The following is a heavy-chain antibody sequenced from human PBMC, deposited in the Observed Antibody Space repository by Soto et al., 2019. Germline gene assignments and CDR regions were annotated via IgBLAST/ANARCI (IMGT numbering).Heavy chain of an antibody. CDR1: GYTFTSYA. CDR2: INAGNGNT. CDR3: AREDVVRGLGYYCGMDV. Sequence: ASVKVSCKASGYTFTSYAMHWVRQAPGQRLEWMGWINAGNGNTKYSQKFQGRVTITRDTSASTAYMELSSLRSEDTAVYYCAREDVVRGLGYYCGMDVWGQGTTVTVSS. V-gene: IGHV1-3*01. D-gene: IGHD3-10*01. J-gene: IGHJ6*02.